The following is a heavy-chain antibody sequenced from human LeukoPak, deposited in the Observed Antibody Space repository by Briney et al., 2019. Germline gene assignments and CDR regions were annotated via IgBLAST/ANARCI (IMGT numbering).Heavy chain of an antibody. D-gene: IGHD6-13*01. CDR2: ISTGGTYI. CDR1: GFTFSSYN. Sequence: GESLKMSCAGSGFTFSSYNMNWVRQAPGKGLEWVSSISTGGTYIYYADSVKGRFTISRDNAKNSLYLQMNTLRAEDTAVYYCAGISGAGTFWGQGTLVTVSS. V-gene: IGHV3-21*01. J-gene: IGHJ4*02. CDR3: AGISGAGTF.